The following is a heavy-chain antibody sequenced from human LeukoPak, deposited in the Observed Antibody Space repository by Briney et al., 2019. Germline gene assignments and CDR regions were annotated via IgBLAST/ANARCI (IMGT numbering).Heavy chain of an antibody. Sequence: GGSLRLSCAASGXTFSDYYMSWIRQAPGKGLEWVSYISSSSSYTNYADSVKGRFTISRDNAKNSLYLQMNSLRAEDTAVYYCACSSGSRRIDYWGQGTLVTVSS. J-gene: IGHJ4*02. CDR2: ISSSSSYT. D-gene: IGHD2-15*01. CDR3: ACSSGSRRIDY. V-gene: IGHV3-11*06. CDR1: GXTFSDYY.